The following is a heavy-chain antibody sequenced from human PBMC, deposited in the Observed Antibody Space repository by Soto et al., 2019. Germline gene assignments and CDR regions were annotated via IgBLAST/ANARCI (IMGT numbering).Heavy chain of an antibody. V-gene: IGHV3-33*06. Sequence: PGGSLRLSCAASGFTFSSYAMHWVRQAPGKGLEWVALVWSDGNNKFYADSVKGRFTISRDNSKNTLYLQMNSLRAEDTAVYYFAEDDLLRYFDWSLEPPPYYGMDVWGQGTSVTVSS. CDR2: VWSDGNNK. CDR3: AEDDLLRYFDWSLEPPPYYGMDV. D-gene: IGHD3-9*01. J-gene: IGHJ6*02. CDR1: GFTFSSYA.